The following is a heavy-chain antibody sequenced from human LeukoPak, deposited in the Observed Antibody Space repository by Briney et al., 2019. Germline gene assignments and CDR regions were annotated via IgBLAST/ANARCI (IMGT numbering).Heavy chain of an antibody. Sequence: ASVKVSCKASGYTFTSYGISWVRQAPGQGLEWMGWISAYNGNTNYAQKLQGRVTMTTDTSTSTAYMELRSLRSDDTAVYYCARGYCSGGGCEGLFDYWGQGTLVTVSS. J-gene: IGHJ4*02. CDR3: ARGYCSGGGCEGLFDY. D-gene: IGHD2-15*01. CDR2: ISAYNGNT. V-gene: IGHV1-18*01. CDR1: GYTFTSYG.